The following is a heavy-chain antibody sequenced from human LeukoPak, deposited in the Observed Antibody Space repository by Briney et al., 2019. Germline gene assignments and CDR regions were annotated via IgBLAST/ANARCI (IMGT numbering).Heavy chain of an antibody. CDR2: INHSGST. D-gene: IGHD3-3*01. CDR1: GGSFSGYY. Sequence: SETLSLTCAVYGGSFSGYYWSWIRQPPGKGLEWIGEINHSGSTNYNPSLKSRVTISVDTSKNQFSLKLSSVTAADTAVYYCARTGTTYYDFWSGSLNWSDPWSQGTLVTVSS. J-gene: IGHJ5*02. CDR3: ARTGTTYYDFWSGSLNWSDP. V-gene: IGHV4-34*01.